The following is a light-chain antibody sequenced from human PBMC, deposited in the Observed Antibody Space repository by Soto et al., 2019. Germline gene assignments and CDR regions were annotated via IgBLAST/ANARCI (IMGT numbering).Light chain of an antibody. CDR1: QSISSW. CDR2: DAS. V-gene: IGKV1-5*01. CDR3: QQYNSYSPWT. Sequence: DIQMTQSPSTLSASVGDRVTITCRASQSISSWLAWYQQKPRKATKLLIYDASSLESGVPSRFSGSGSGTEFTLTISSLQPDDVATYYCQQYNSYSPWTFGQGTKVEIK. J-gene: IGKJ1*01.